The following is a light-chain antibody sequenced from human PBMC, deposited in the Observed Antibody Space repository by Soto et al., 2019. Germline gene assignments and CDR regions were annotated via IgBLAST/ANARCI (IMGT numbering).Light chain of an antibody. Sequence: EVVLTQSPGTLSLSPGARATLSCRASQTVSSSHLAWYQQKPGQAPRLLIYGASDRATDIPDRFSGSGSGTAFTLTISRLEPEDFAVYYCQHFGSSPPKYTFGQWTKLEIK. CDR3: QHFGSSPPKYT. J-gene: IGKJ2*01. V-gene: IGKV3-20*01. CDR2: GAS. CDR1: QTVSSSH.